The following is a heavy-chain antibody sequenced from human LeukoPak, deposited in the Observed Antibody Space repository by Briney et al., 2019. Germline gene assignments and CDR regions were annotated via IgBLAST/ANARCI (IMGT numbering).Heavy chain of an antibody. CDR3: AKATMVVTQGFDY. D-gene: IGHD4-23*01. CDR1: GFTFSSYA. V-gene: IGHV3-23*01. CDR2: ISGSGGST. Sequence: PGGSLRLSCAASGFTFSSYAMSWVRQAPGKGLEWVSAISGSGGSTYYADPVKGRFTISRDNSKNTLYLQMNSLRAEDTAVYYCAKATMVVTQGFDYWGQGTLVTVSS. J-gene: IGHJ4*02.